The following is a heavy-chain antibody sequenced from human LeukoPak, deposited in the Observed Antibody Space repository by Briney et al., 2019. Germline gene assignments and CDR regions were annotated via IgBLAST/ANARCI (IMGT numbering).Heavy chain of an antibody. V-gene: IGHV1-2*06. J-gene: IGHJ6*02. CDR1: GYTLTGYY. CDR2: IKPNSGGT. CDR3: AREPDGYCSGGSCYFYGMDV. D-gene: IGHD2-15*01. Sequence: ASVKVSCKASGYTLTGYYMHWVRQPPGQGLEWMGRIKPNSGGTNYAQKFQGRVTMTRDTSISTAYMELSRLRSDDTAVDYCAREPDGYCSGGSCYFYGMDVWGQGTTVTVSS.